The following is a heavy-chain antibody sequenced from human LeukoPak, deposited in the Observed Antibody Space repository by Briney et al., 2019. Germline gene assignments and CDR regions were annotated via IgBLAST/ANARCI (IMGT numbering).Heavy chain of an antibody. D-gene: IGHD1-26*01. Sequence: GGSLRLSCTVSGFTVSNSMSWVRQAPGKGLEWVSFIYSDNTHYSDSVKGRFTISRDNSKNTLYLQMNSLRDEDTAVYYCAREKQSGGTPFDYWGQGSLVTVSS. CDR2: IYSDNT. V-gene: IGHV3-66*03. CDR1: GFTVSNS. CDR3: AREKQSGGTPFDY. J-gene: IGHJ4*02.